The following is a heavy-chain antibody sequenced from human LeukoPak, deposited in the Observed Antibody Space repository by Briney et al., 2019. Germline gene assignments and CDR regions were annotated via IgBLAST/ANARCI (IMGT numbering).Heavy chain of an antibody. CDR3: ASGRTIFYYYMDV. Sequence: ASVKVSCKASGHTFTGYYIHWVRQAPGQGLEWMGWIKPNSGDTNYAQKFQGRVTMTRDTSISTVYMELSRLRFDGTAVYYCASGRTIFYYYMDVWGKGTTVTISS. CDR1: GHTFTGYY. D-gene: IGHD3-3*02. J-gene: IGHJ6*03. CDR2: IKPNSGDT. V-gene: IGHV1-2*02.